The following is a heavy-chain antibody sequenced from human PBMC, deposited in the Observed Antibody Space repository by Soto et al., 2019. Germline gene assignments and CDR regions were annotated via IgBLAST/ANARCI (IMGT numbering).Heavy chain of an antibody. CDR3: AGAAGGEYGAAEVFAY. J-gene: IGHJ4*02. Sequence: SETLSLTCAVSGGSISTSNWWSWVRQPPGKGLEWIGEIYHSGSTNYNPSLKSRVTISVDKSKNQFSLKLSSLTAADTAVYYCAGAAGGEYGAAEVFAYWAQEPLAPV. V-gene: IGHV4-4*02. CDR2: IYHSGST. CDR1: GGSISTSNW. D-gene: IGHD2-8*01.